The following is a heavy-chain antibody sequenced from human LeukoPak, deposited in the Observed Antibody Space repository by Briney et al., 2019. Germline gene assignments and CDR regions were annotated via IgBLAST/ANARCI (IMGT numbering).Heavy chain of an antibody. CDR2: IIPIFGTA. V-gene: IGHV1-69*01. Sequence: SVKVSCKASGGTFSSYAISWVRQAPGHGREWMGGIIPIFGTANSAQKFQGRVTITADESTSTAYMELSSLRSEDTAVYYCARERRGIRDAFDIWGQGTRITVSS. CDR3: ARERRGIRDAFDI. J-gene: IGHJ3*02. CDR1: GGTFSSYA.